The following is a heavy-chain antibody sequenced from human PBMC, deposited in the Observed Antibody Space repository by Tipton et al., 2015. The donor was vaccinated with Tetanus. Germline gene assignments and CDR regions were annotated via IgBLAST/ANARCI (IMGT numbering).Heavy chain of an antibody. Sequence: TLSLTCTVSGDSINSRSYYWGWIRQPPGKGREWIASIYYRGSTYYNPSLKSRVTISMHTSRNQFSLNLTSVTAADTAVYYCARVYGDSHFDSWGQGTLVTVSS. V-gene: IGHV4-39*01. CDR2: IYYRGST. CDR1: GDSINSRSYY. J-gene: IGHJ4*02. CDR3: ARVYGDSHFDS. D-gene: IGHD5/OR15-5a*01.